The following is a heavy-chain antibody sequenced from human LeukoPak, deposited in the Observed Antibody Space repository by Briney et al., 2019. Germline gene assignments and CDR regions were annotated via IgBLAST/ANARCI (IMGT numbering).Heavy chain of an antibody. CDR3: ARDQTHYYDSSGDAFDI. D-gene: IGHD3-22*01. CDR1: GYTFTSYD. Sequence: GASVKASCKASGYTFTSYDINWVRQATGQGLEWMGWMNPNSGNTGYAQKFQGRVTMTRNTSISTAYMELSRLRSDDTAVYYCARDQTHYYDSSGDAFDIWGQGTMVTVSS. V-gene: IGHV1-8*01. CDR2: MNPNSGNT. J-gene: IGHJ3*02.